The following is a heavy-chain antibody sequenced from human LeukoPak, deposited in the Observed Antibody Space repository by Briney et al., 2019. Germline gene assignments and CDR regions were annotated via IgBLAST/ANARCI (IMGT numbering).Heavy chain of an antibody. D-gene: IGHD4-17*01. CDR3: ARDYTVTISPYYYYYGMDV. J-gene: IGHJ6*02. Sequence: SETLSLTCAVYGGSFSGYYWSWIRQPPGKGLEWIGEINHSGSTNYNPSLKSRVTISVDTSKNQFSLKLSSVTAADTAVYYCARDYTVTISPYYYYYGMDVWGQGTTVTVSS. CDR2: INHSGST. V-gene: IGHV4-34*01. CDR1: GGSFSGYY.